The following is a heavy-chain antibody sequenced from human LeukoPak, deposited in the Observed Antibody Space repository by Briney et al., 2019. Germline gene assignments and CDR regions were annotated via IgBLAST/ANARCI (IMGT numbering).Heavy chain of an antibody. V-gene: IGHV3-23*01. CDR2: ISGSGGST. D-gene: IGHD3-10*01. Sequence: GGSLRLSCAASGFTFSSYAMSWVRQAPGKGLEWVSAISGSGGSTYYADSVKGRFTISRDNSKNTLYLQMNSLRAEDTAVYYCAKDRGLLWFGEPGYYYYGMDVWGQGTTVTVSS. CDR3: AKDRGLLWFGEPGYYYYGMDV. J-gene: IGHJ6*02. CDR1: GFTFSSYA.